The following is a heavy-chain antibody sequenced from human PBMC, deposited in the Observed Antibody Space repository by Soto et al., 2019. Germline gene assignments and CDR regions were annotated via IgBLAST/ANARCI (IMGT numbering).Heavy chain of an antibody. CDR2: IYYSGST. D-gene: IGHD3-10*01. V-gene: IGHV4-59*01. J-gene: IGHJ6*02. Sequence: PSETLSLTCTVSGGSISSYYWSWIRQPPGKGLEWIGYIYYSGSTNYNPSLKSRVTISVDTSKNQFSLKLSSVTAADTAVYYCARDRNTMVRTYGMDVWGQGTTVTVSS. CDR1: GGSISSYY. CDR3: ARDRNTMVRTYGMDV.